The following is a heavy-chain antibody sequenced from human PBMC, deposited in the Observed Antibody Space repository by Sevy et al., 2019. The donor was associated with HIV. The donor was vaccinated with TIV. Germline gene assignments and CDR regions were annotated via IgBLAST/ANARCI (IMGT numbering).Heavy chain of an antibody. V-gene: IGHV3-64D*06. Sequence: GGSLRLSCSASGFTFSSYAMHWVRQAPGKGLEYVSAISSNGGSTYYADSVKGRFTISRDNSKNTLYLQMSSPRAEDTAVYYCVKGGAWIQLWLDFDYWGQGTLVTVSS. D-gene: IGHD5-18*01. J-gene: IGHJ4*02. CDR2: ISSNGGST. CDR3: VKGGAWIQLWLDFDY. CDR1: GFTFSSYA.